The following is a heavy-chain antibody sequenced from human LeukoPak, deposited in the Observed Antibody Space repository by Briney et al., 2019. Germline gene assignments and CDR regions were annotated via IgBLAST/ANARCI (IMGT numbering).Heavy chain of an antibody. J-gene: IGHJ4*02. CDR3: ARGWGERGKCRGGTCNNPQFDY. D-gene: IGHD3-16*01. Sequence: GGTLRLSCAASGCTFDYYCLTWVRQAPGKGLEWLANIRDRGSEKYSVYSVRRLSTIVRDNAKNSLYLQMNSQRVEDTAVYYCARGWGERGKCRGGTCNNPQFDYWGRGTLVTVSS. V-gene: IGHV3-7*01. CDR2: IRDRGSEK. CDR1: GCTFDYYC.